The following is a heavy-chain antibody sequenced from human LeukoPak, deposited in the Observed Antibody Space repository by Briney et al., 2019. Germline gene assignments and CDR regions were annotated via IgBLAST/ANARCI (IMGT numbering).Heavy chain of an antibody. CDR3: AKDDAWGRFQH. CDR1: GFTFRNFA. J-gene: IGHJ1*01. V-gene: IGHV3-30*04. CDR2: TSFDGTDK. D-gene: IGHD3-16*01. Sequence: QSGGSLRLSCTASGFTFRNFAFHWVRQTPGKGLEWVGVTSFDGTDKFYGDSVRGRFSISRDNSKNTVYLQMNSLRAEDTAVYYCAKDDAWGRFQHWGQGTLVTVSS.